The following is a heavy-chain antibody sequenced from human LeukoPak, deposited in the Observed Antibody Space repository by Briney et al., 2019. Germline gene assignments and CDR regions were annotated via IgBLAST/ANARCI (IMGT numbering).Heavy chain of an antibody. CDR1: GFTFSSYA. J-gene: IGHJ4*02. V-gene: IGHV3-23*01. D-gene: IGHD3-3*01. Sequence: GGSLRLSCAVSGFTFSSYAMSWVRQAPGKGLEWVSTIVGSGDTSNYADSVKGRFTISRDNSKNTLYLQMDSLRAEDTAVYYCAKDQVWTGRFLEWLRSDYWGQGTLVTVSS. CDR2: IVGSGDTS. CDR3: AKDQVWTGRFLEWLRSDY.